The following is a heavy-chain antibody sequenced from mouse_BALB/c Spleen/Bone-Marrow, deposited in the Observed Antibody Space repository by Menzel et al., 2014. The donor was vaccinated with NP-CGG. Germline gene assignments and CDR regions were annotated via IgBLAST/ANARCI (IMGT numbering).Heavy chain of an antibody. D-gene: IGHD2-1*01. CDR1: GYTFTSYW. J-gene: IGHJ4*01. V-gene: IGHV1-7*01. CDR3: ARKGYGNYHYYAMDY. Sequence: VKLMESGAELAKPGASVKMSCKASGYTFTSYWMYWIKQRPGQGLEWIGYINPSTGYTEYNQKFKDKATLTADKSSNTAYMRLSSLTSEDSAVYYCARKGYGNYHYYAMDYWGQGTSVTVSS. CDR2: INPSTGYT.